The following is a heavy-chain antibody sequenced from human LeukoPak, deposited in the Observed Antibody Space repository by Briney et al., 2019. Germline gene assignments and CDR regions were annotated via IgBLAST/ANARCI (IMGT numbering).Heavy chain of an antibody. CDR1: GFTFSSYS. V-gene: IGHV3-48*04. J-gene: IGHJ4*02. CDR3: ARDHLLAYCGGDCYPTIDY. Sequence: TGGSLRLSCAASGFTFSSYSMNWVRQAPGKGLEWVSYISSSGSTIYYADSVKGRFTISRDNAKNSLYLQMNSLRAEDTAVYYCARDHLLAYCGGDCYPTIDYWGQGTLVTVSS. D-gene: IGHD2-21*02. CDR2: ISSSGSTI.